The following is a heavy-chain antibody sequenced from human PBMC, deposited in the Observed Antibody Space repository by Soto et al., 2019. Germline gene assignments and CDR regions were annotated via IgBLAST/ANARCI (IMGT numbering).Heavy chain of an antibody. J-gene: IGHJ6*03. CDR3: ARVGYCSSTSCYSTPQWYYDFWSGPSAMTGYYYYYYYMDV. CDR1: GYTFTSYD. Sequence: ASVKVSCKASGYTFTSYDINWVRQATGQGLEWMGWMNPNSGNTGYAQKFQGRVTMTRNTSISTAYMELSSLRSEDTAVYYCARVGYCSSTSCYSTPQWYYDFWSGPSAMTGYYYYYYYMDVWGKGTTVTVSS. V-gene: IGHV1-8*01. CDR2: MNPNSGNT. D-gene: IGHD2-2*01.